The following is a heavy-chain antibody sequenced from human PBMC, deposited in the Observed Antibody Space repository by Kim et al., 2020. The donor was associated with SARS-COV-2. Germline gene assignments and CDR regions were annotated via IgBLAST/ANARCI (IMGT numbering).Heavy chain of an antibody. J-gene: IGHJ6*02. D-gene: IGHD4-17*01. V-gene: IGHV4-4*02. CDR2: IYHSGST. CDR3: ARARGGNGDSYPYYYYGMDV. Sequence: SETLSLTCAVSGGSISSSNWWSWVRQPPGKGLEWIGEIYHSGSTNYNPSLKSRVTISVDKSKNQFSLKLSSVTAADTAVYYCARARGGNGDSYPYYYYGMDVWGQGTTVTVSS. CDR1: GGSISSSNW.